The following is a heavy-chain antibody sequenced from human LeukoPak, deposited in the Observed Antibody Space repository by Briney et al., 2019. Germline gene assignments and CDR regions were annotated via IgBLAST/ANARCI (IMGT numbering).Heavy chain of an antibody. V-gene: IGHV4-34*01. CDR2: IYHSGST. CDR3: ASQWGSYTFDY. CDR1: GGSFSGYY. J-gene: IGHJ4*02. D-gene: IGHD1-26*01. Sequence: SETLSLTCAVYGGSFSGYYWSWIRQPPGKGLEWIGSIYHSGSTYYNPSLKSRVTISVDTSKNQFSLKLSSVTAADTAVYYCASQWGSYTFDYWGQGTLVTVSS.